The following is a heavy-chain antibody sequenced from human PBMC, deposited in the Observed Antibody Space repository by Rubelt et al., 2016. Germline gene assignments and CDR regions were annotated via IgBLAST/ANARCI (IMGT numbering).Heavy chain of an antibody. J-gene: IGHJ4*02. Sequence: QVHLVQSAIEVKKPGASVKISCKTSGYTFTTYGIIWVRRAPGQGLEWMGWINTYNDKTNYPQKFQGRVSMTTDSSTNTGYMELRSLRSDDTAVYYCARGYLDSTGDFDCWGQGTLVTVSS. D-gene: IGHD3-22*01. CDR1: GYTFTTYG. V-gene: IGHV1-18*01. CDR3: ARGYLDSTGDFDC. CDR2: INTYNDKT.